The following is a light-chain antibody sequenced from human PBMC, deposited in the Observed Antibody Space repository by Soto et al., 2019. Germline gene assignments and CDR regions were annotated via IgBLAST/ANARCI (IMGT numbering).Light chain of an antibody. CDR3: QQRRNWPPIP. J-gene: IGKJ5*01. Sequence: ETVLSQSPGTLSLSTGERATLSCRASQSVSSSSLAWYQQRPGQAPRLLIYHTSNRATGIPARFSGSGSGTDFTLTISSLEPEDFAVYYCQQRRNWPPIPFGQGTRLEI. CDR2: HTS. CDR1: QSVSSSS. V-gene: IGKV3-11*01.